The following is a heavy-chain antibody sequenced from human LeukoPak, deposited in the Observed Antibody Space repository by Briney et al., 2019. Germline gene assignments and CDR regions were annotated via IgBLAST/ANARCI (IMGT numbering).Heavy chain of an antibody. CDR3: STPSF. J-gene: IGHJ4*02. CDR1: GFIFTNAW. V-gene: IGHV3-15*07. Sequence: PGGSLRLSCATSGFIFTNAWMKWVRQAPGKGLEWVGRIKSKTDGGTIDYAAPVKGRFTISRDDSKNTPYLQMDNLKTEDTAIYYCSTPSFWGQGTLVTVSS. CDR2: IKSKTDGGTI.